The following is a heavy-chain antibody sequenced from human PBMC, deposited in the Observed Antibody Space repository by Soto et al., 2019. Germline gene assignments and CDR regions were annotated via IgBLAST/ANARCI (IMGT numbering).Heavy chain of an antibody. CDR1: GFTFSSSA. J-gene: IGHJ6*02. CDR3: ARGGDYGSHNYYYYYGMDV. Sequence: SVKVSCKISGFTFSSSAVHWVRQARGHRLQWIGWIDVGSANANYAQMLQERVTISRDTSTSTAYMELSRLRSDDTAVYYCARGGDYGSHNYYYYYGMDVWGQGTTVTVSS. D-gene: IGHD4-17*01. CDR2: IDVGSANA. V-gene: IGHV1-58*01.